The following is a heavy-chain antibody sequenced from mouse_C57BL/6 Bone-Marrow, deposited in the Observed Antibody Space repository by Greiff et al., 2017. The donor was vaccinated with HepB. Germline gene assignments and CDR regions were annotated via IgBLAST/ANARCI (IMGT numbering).Heavy chain of an antibody. Sequence: ESGPGLVAPSQSLSITCTVSGFSLTSYAISWVRQPPGKGLEWLGVIWTGGRTNYNSALKSRLSISKDNSKSQVFLKMNSLQTDDTAGYYCARLLLRCTGYFDVWGTGTTVTVSS. J-gene: IGHJ1*03. V-gene: IGHV2-9-1*01. CDR3: ARLLLRCTGYFDV. CDR2: IWTGGRT. D-gene: IGHD1-1*01. CDR1: GFSLTSYA.